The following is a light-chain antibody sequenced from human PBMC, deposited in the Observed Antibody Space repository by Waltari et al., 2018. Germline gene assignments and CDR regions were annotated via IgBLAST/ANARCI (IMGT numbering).Light chain of an antibody. CDR3: QSYDSSLSGSV. CDR2: GNS. Sequence: QSVLTQPPSVSGAPGPRVTLSCTGSSPNIGAGYDVHWYQQLPGTAPKVLIYGNSNRPSGVPDRFSGSKSGTSASLAITGLQAEDEADYYCQSYDSSLSGSVFGGGTKVTVL. CDR1: SPNIGAGYD. J-gene: IGLJ3*02. V-gene: IGLV1-40*01.